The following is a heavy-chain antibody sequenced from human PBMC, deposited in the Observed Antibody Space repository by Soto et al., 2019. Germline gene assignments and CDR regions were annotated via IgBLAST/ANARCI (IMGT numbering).Heavy chain of an antibody. CDR2: ISDDGINK. Sequence: PGGSLRLSCAASGFTFSSYGMHWVRQAPGKGLEWVAVISDDGINKYYADSVKGRFTISRDNSKNTLYLQMNSLRAEDTAVYYCAILTPSVGATSLFYWAQGTLVT. D-gene: IGHD1-26*01. J-gene: IGHJ4*02. CDR3: AILTPSVGATSLFY. CDR1: GFTFSSYG. V-gene: IGHV3-30*03.